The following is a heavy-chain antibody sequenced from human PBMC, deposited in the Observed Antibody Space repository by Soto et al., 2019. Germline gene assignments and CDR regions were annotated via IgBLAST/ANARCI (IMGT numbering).Heavy chain of an antibody. CDR1: GYTFTTYG. CDR3: AREYDILTGYYSSSHYYYYGMDV. D-gene: IGHD3-9*01. CDR2: ISAYNGNT. Sequence: ASVKVSCKASGYTFTTYGISWVRQAPGQGLEWMGWISAYNGNTNYAQKLQVRVTMTTDTSTSTAYMELRSLRSDDTAVYYCAREYDILTGYYSSSHYYYYGMDVWGQGTTVTVSS. V-gene: IGHV1-18*01. J-gene: IGHJ6*02.